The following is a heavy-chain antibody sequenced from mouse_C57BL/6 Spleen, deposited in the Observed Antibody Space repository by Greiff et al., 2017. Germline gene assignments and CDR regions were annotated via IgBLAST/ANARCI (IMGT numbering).Heavy chain of an antibody. CDR2: ISSGSSTI. V-gene: IGHV5-17*01. D-gene: IGHD1-1*01. J-gene: IGHJ1*03. Sequence: EVQRVESGGGLVKPGGSLKLSCAASGFTFSDYGMHWVRQAPEKGLEWVAYISSGSSTIYYADTVKGRFTISRDNAKNTLFLQMTSLRSEDTAMYYCARRAYYGSSYVRSWYFDVWGTGTTVTVSS. CDR3: ARRAYYGSSYVRSWYFDV. CDR1: GFTFSDYG.